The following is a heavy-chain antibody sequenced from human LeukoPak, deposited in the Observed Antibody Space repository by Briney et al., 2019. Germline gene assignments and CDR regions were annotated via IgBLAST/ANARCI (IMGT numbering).Heavy chain of an antibody. CDR1: GFTFSSYS. D-gene: IGHD3-9*01. CDR2: ISGSGGST. Sequence: GGSLRLSCAASGFTFSSYSMNWVRQAPGKGLEWVSAISGSGGSTYYADSVKGRFTISRDNSKNTLYLQMNSLRAEDTAVYYCAKDFYDILTGYYYNWGQGTLVTVSS. CDR3: AKDFYDILTGYYYN. J-gene: IGHJ4*02. V-gene: IGHV3-23*01.